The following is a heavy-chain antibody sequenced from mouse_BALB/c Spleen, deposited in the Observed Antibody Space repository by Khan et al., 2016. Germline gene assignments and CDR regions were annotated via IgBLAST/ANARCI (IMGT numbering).Heavy chain of an antibody. V-gene: IGHV5-4*02. CDR3: AREGLRRGFAY. J-gene: IGHJ3*01. D-gene: IGHD2-4*01. Sequence: EVELVESGGGLVKPGGSLKLSCAASGFTFSDYYMYWVRQTPEKRLEWVATISDGGSYTYYPDSVKGRFTSSRDNAKNNLYLQMNSLKSEDTAMYYCAREGLRRGFAYWFLRTLVTVSA. CDR1: GFTFSDYY. CDR2: ISDGGSYT.